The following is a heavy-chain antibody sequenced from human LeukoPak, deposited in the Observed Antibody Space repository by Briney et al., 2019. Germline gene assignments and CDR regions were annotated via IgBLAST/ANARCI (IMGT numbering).Heavy chain of an antibody. CDR2: IKDGGIT. V-gene: IGHV4-34*01. Sequence: PSETLSLTCAVYSGSFNGYYWSWIRLTPGKGLEWIGEIKDGGITNYNPSLRSRVTISKDTSNNQMSLNLHSATAADTAVYYCVRGFSGVVGDHWGQGTLVTVSS. CDR1: SGSFNGYY. D-gene: IGHD3-10*01. CDR3: VRGFSGVVGDH. J-gene: IGHJ4*02.